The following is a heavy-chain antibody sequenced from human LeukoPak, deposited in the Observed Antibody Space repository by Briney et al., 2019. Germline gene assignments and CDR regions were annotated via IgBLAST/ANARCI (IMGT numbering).Heavy chain of an antibody. V-gene: IGHV3-74*01. CDR2: ISHDGII. CDR1: GFTFSSYV. D-gene: IGHD5-24*01. J-gene: IGHJ4*02. Sequence: GSLRLSCETAGFTFSSYVMHWVRRTPVKGLVWVSRISHDGIISYADSVKGRFTISRDNAKNTLILQMNSLRVEDTAVYYCARDWVYKIDYWGRGTLVTVSS. CDR3: ARDWVYKIDY.